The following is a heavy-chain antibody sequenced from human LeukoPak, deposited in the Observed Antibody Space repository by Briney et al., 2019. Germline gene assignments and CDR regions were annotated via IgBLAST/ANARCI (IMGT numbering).Heavy chain of an antibody. D-gene: IGHD5-24*01. CDR2: IYYSGST. J-gene: IGHJ4*02. V-gene: IGHV4-59*08. Sequence: SETLSLTCTVSGGSLSSYYWSWIRQPPGKGLEWIGYIYYSGSTNYNPSLKSRVTISVDTSKNQFSLKLSSVTAADTAVYYCARTSRDGYNYDYWGQGTLVTVSS. CDR1: GGSLSSYY. CDR3: ARTSRDGYNYDY.